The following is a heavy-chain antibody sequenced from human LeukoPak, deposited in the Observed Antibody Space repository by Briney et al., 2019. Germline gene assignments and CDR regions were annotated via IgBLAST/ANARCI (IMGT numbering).Heavy chain of an antibody. CDR3: AREYYYDSSGKTNAFDI. D-gene: IGHD3-22*01. CDR2: MKPNSGNT. CDR1: GYTFTSYD. Sequence: ASVKVSCKASGYTFTSYDINWVRQATGQGLEWMGWMKPNSGNTGYAQKFQGRVTITRNTSISTAYMELSSLRSEDTAVYYCAREYYYDSSGKTNAFDIWGQGAMVTVSS. J-gene: IGHJ3*02. V-gene: IGHV1-8*03.